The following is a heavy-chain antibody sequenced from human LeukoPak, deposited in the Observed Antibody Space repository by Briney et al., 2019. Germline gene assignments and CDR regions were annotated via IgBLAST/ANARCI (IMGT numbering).Heavy chain of an antibody. CDR2: IYYSGST. V-gene: IGHV4-30-2*03. CDR3: ARHNYDSSGYYLNPNDAFDI. J-gene: IGHJ3*02. CDR1: GGSISSGGYS. Sequence: SETLSLTCAVSGGSISSGGYSWSWIRQPPGKGLEWIGYIYYSGSTYYNPSLKSRVTISVDTSKNQFSLKLSSVTAADTAVYYCARHNYDSSGYYLNPNDAFDIWGQGTMVTVSS. D-gene: IGHD3-22*01.